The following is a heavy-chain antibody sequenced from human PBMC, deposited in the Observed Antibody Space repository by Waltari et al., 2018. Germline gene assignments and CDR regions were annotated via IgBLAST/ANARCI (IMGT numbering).Heavy chain of an antibody. D-gene: IGHD3-3*02. J-gene: IGHJ4*02. Sequence: QVQLQESGPGLVQPSQTLSLTWSVPGSSLSSGSYYWSWIRQQPGKGLEWIGYISHSGDTDYSPSLRSRLTLSVDTSKNQFSLKLNSVTAADTGVYFCAGRGAKMFSMWGRGTLVTVSS. V-gene: IGHV4-31*02. CDR1: GSSLSSGSYY. CDR2: ISHSGDT. CDR3: AGRGAKMFSM.